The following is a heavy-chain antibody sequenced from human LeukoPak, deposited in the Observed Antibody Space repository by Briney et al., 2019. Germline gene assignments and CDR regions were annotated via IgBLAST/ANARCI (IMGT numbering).Heavy chain of an antibody. CDR2: INPNSGCT. Sequence: ASVKVSCKASGYTFTGYYMHSVRQAPGQGPEWMGWINPNSGCTNYAQKFQGRVTMTRDTPISTAYMELSRVRSEDTDVYYCAIGIQLWLSEVFNYFDYWGQGTLVTVSS. V-gene: IGHV1-2*02. CDR1: GYTFTGYY. CDR3: AIGIQLWLSEVFNYFDY. J-gene: IGHJ4*02. D-gene: IGHD5-18*01.